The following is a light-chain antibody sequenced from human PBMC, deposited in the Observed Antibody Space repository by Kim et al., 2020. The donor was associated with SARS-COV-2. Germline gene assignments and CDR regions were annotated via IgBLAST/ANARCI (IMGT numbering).Light chain of an antibody. CDR1: QSVTSNY. CDR3: QQHITSPT. Sequence: EIVLTQSPGTLSLSPGERATLSCRASQSVTSNYLAWYQQKPGQAPRLLIYGASSRATGIPDRFSGSGSGTDFTLTISRVEPEDFAVYYCQQHITSPTFGQGTKVDIK. CDR2: GAS. V-gene: IGKV3-20*01. J-gene: IGKJ1*01.